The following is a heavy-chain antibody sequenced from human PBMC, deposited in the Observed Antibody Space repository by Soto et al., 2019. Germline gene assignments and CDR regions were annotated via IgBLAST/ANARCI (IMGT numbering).Heavy chain of an antibody. CDR2: IFYTGSP. CDR1: GGSISSGDYY. CDR3: AGEPKGGPAAGAIEI. V-gene: IGHV4-30-4*01. Sequence: SETLSLTCTVSGGSISSGDYYWTWIRQPPGKGLEWIGFIFYTGSPYYNPSLKSRVAISVDTSKNQFSLNLTSVTAADTAVYFCAGEPKGGPAAGAIEIWGQGTTVTVSS. J-gene: IGHJ3*02. D-gene: IGHD6-25*01.